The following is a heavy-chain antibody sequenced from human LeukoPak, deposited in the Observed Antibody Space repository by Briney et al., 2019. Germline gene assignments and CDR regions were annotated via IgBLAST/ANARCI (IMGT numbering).Heavy chain of an antibody. D-gene: IGHD3-10*01. J-gene: IGHJ3*02. CDR3: ARARVPRDAFDI. V-gene: IGHV1-8*03. CDR1: GYTFTSYD. Sequence: GASVKVSCKASGYTFTSYDINWVRQATGQGLEWMGWMNPDSGNTGYAHKFQGRVTITRYTSISTAYMELSSLRSEDTAVYYCARARVPRDAFDIWGQGTMVTVSS. CDR2: MNPDSGNT.